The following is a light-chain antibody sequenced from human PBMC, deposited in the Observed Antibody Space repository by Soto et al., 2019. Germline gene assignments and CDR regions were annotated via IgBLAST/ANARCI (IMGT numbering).Light chain of an antibody. CDR3: LQGTRWPWT. J-gene: IGKJ1*01. CDR1: QGLVYSDGNTY. Sequence: DVVMTQSPLSLPVTLGQPATISCRSSQGLVYSDGNTYLSWFQQRPGQSPRRLISKISIRDSGVTDRFSGSGSGTEFTLKISRVEAEDVGVYYCLQGTRWPWTFGQGTRVEIK. V-gene: IGKV2-30*01. CDR2: KIS.